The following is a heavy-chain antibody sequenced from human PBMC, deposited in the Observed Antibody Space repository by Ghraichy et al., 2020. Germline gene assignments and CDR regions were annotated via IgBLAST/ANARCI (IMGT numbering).Heavy chain of an antibody. V-gene: IGHV3-23*01. CDR1: GFTFSSYD. CDR3: AKRLSYYFDY. CDR2: VSNSGDKT. J-gene: IGHJ4*02. D-gene: IGHD6-19*01. Sequence: LSLTCVASGFTFSSYDMTWVRQAPWKGLKYVSGVSNSGDKTYDADSLKGRFTISRDNSKKTLYLQMNSLRAEDTAVYYCAKRLSYYFDYWGQVTLVNVSS.